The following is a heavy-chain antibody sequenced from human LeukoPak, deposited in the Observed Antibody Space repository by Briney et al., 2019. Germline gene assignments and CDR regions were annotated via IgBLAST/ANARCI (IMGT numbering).Heavy chain of an antibody. CDR3: SRLTGTVTGGGDY. V-gene: IGHV1-2*06. J-gene: IGHJ4*02. CDR2: INPNSGGT. D-gene: IGHD1/OR15-1a*01. CDR1: GYTFTGYY. Sequence: GASVKVSCKASGYTFTGYYMHWVRQAPGQGLEWMGRINPNSGGTNYAQKFQGRVTMTRDTSTSTAYMELSRLRSDDTAVYYCSRLTGTVTGGGDYWGQGTLVTVSS.